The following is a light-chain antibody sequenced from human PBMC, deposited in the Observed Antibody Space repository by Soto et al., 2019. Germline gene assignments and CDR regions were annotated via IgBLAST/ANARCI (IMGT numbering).Light chain of an antibody. CDR2: AAS. CDR3: QQYNSYRTWT. J-gene: IGKJ1*01. V-gene: IGKV1-5*01. Sequence: DIQITQSPPSLSASVGARVTITCRASQSISSYLNWYQQKPGKAPKLLIYAASSLESGVPSRFSGSGSGTEFTLTISSLQPDDFATYYCQQYNSYRTWTFGQGTKVDI. CDR1: QSISSY.